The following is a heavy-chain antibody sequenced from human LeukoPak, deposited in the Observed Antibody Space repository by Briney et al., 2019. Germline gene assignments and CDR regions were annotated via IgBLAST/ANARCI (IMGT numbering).Heavy chain of an antibody. D-gene: IGHD3-3*01. Sequence: GGSLRLSCAASGFAFSNFAMSWVRQAPGKGLEWVSAMSGSGYYTYYVESVKGRFTISRDNSKNTLYLHMNSLRADDTAVYYCAKMEGQRLYDYCMDVWGRGTTVTVS. CDR2: MSGSGYYT. CDR3: AKMEGQRLYDYCMDV. CDR1: GFAFSNFA. V-gene: IGHV3-23*01. J-gene: IGHJ6*03.